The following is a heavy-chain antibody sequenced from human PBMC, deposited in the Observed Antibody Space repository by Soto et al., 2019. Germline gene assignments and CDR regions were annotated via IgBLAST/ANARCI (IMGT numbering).Heavy chain of an antibody. Sequence: GGSLRLSCAASGFTFSSYAMSWVRQAPGKGLEWVSAISGSGGSTYYADSVKGRFTISRDNSKNTLYLQMNSLRAEDTAVYYCAKGVLVPAAHTNWFDPWGQGTLVTVS. V-gene: IGHV3-23*01. J-gene: IGHJ5*02. D-gene: IGHD2-2*01. CDR1: GFTFSSYA. CDR2: ISGSGGST. CDR3: AKGVLVPAAHTNWFDP.